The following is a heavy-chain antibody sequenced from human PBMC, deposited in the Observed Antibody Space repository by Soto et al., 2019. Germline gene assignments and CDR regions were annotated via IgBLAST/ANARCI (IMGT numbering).Heavy chain of an antibody. Sequence: QVQLVQSGAEVKKPGSSVKVSCKASGGTFSSYAINWVRQAPGQGLEWMGGIIPISETTNYAQKFQGRVTITADESKSRAYMELSRLRAEDTAVYYCARSQGSSTSLEIYFYYFYGMDVCGQGTTVTVSP. V-gene: IGHV1-69*01. J-gene: IGHJ6*01. CDR2: IIPISETT. CDR3: ARSQGSSTSLEIYFYYFYGMDV. D-gene: IGHD2-2*01. CDR1: GGTFSSYA.